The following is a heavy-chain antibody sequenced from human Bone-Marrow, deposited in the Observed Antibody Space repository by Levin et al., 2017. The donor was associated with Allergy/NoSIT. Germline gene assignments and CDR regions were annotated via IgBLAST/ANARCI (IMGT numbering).Heavy chain of an antibody. D-gene: IGHD2-15*01. CDR1: GYTFTDYG. CDR2: INTKNFYT. CDR3: ARRYCYGGSCYLDP. Sequence: ASVKVSCKTSGYTFTDYGIAWVRLAQAPGQGLELMGWINTKNFYTNDVQRFQGRFIMTTDTSARTAYMEMRSLRSDDTAIYYCARRYCYGGSCYLDPWGQGTLVTVSS. J-gene: IGHJ5*02. V-gene: IGHV1-18*01.